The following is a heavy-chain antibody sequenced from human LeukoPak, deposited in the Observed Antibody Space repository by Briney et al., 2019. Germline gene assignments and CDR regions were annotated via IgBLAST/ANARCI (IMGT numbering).Heavy chain of an antibody. Sequence: PSETLSLTCTVSGGSISRGRYYWGWIRQPPGKGLEWIGSIYYSGRTYYNPSLKSRVTISVDTSKNHFSLKLSSMTAADTAVYYCGREEEAVYDTGGYPGRRDYWGQGTLVTVSS. J-gene: IGHJ4*02. CDR2: IYYSGRT. CDR1: GGSISRGRYY. CDR3: GREEEAVYDTGGYPGRRDY. D-gene: IGHD3-22*01. V-gene: IGHV4-39*02.